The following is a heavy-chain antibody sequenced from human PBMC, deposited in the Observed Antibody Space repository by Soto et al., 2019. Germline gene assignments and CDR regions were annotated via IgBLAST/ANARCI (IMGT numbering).Heavy chain of an antibody. CDR2: ISYDGSNQ. CDR1: GFTFNIYG. Sequence: GGSLRLSCAASGFTFNIYGMHWVHQAPGKGLEWVALISYDGSNQYYADSVKGRFTISRDNSKNTLFLQMNSLRADDTAVYYCAKDQASGQGSFDSWGQGTLVTVSS. J-gene: IGHJ4*02. CDR3: AKDQASGQGSFDS. V-gene: IGHV3-30*18.